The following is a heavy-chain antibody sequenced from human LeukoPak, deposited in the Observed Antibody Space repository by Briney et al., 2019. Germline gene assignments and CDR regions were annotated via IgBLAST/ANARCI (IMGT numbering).Heavy chain of an antibody. D-gene: IGHD3-9*01. CDR2: ISGSGGST. CDR1: GFTPSSYA. V-gene: IGHV3-23*01. CDR3: AKDLGYDILTGYSQ. J-gene: IGHJ4*02. Sequence: GRSLCLSCALSGFTPSSYAMSWGRGAPGPGLEWFSAISGSGGSTYYAASVKGRFTISRDNSKNTLYLQMNSLRAEDTAVYYCAKDLGYDILTGYSQWGQGTLVTVSS.